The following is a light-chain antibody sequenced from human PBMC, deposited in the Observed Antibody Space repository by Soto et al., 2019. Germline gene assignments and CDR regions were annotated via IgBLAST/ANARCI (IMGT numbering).Light chain of an antibody. CDR3: GTWDSSLTIGVI. V-gene: IGLV1-51*01. CDR2: DNQ. J-gene: IGLJ2*01. Sequence: QSVLTQPPSVSAAPGQKVSISCSGSSSNVGKNFVSWYQHVPGKAPKLLIYDNQKRPSGIPDRFSASKSGTLATLDITGLQTGEEADYYCGTWDSSLTIGVIFGGGTKLTVL. CDR1: SSNVGKNF.